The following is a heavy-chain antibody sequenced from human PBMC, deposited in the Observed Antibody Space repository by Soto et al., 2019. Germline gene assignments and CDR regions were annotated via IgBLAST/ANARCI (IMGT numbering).Heavy chain of an antibody. Sequence: ASVKVSCKASGYTFTSYYMHWVRQAPGQGLECMGIINPSGGSTSYAQKFQGRVTMTRDTSTSTVYMELSSLRAEDTAVYYCAKENGIVGANWGIFHYWGQGTPVTVSS. J-gene: IGHJ4*02. CDR3: AKENGIVGANWGIFHY. CDR2: INPSGGST. D-gene: IGHD1-26*01. CDR1: GYTFTSYY. V-gene: IGHV1-46*01.